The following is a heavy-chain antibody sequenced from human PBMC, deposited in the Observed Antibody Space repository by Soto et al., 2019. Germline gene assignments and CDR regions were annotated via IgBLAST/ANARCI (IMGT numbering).Heavy chain of an antibody. V-gene: IGHV1-69*01. Sequence: QVQLVQSGAEVKKPGSSVKVSCKASGGTFSSYAISWVRQAPGQGLEWMGGIITIFGTANYAQKFQGRVTITADESTSTAYMELSSLRSEDTAVYYCARERQDIVVVPAAPYYYYYGMDVWGQGTTVTVSS. CDR2: IITIFGTA. J-gene: IGHJ6*02. CDR3: ARERQDIVVVPAAPYYYYYGMDV. D-gene: IGHD2-2*01. CDR1: GGTFSSYA.